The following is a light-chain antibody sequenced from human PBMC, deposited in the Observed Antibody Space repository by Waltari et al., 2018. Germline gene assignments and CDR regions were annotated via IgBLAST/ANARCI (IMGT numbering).Light chain of an antibody. J-gene: IGKJ5*01. CDR1: QSVSSY. V-gene: IGKV3-11*01. Sequence: EIVLTQSPATLSLSPGARATLSCRASQSVSSYLVWYQQKPGQPPRLRIHGASNRATGIPARFSGSGSGTDFTLTISSLESEDFAVYYCHQRSNWPITFGQGTRLEIK. CDR3: HQRSNWPIT. CDR2: GAS.